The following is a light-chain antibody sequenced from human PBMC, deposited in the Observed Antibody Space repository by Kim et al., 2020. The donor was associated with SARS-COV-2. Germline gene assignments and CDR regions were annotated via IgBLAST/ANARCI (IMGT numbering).Light chain of an antibody. Sequence: QSALTQPASVSGSPGQSVTITCIGTSNDVGAYDYVSWYQQHPGKAPKVLIYDVSTRPSGVSDRFSGSKSGNTASLTISWLQAEDEGDYYCASYASDYIMVFGGGTQLTVL. CDR3: ASYASDYIMV. CDR2: DVS. V-gene: IGLV2-14*03. J-gene: IGLJ7*01. CDR1: SNDVGAYDY.